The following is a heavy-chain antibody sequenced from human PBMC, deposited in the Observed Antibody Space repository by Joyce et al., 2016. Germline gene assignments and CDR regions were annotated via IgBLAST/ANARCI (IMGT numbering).Heavy chain of an antibody. CDR3: TRGRIEYSKTFNAYDI. D-gene: IGHD2/OR15-2a*01. CDR2: SIPIVGVA. Sequence: VQLVQSGAEVKKPGSSVKVSCKVSGGNFYDYTINWVRQAPGQGLGWMGRSIPIVGVANYARKFRGRVALTAEKSTATAYLELNSLRLDDTAMFFCTRGRIEYSKTFNAYDIWGQGTMVTVSS. V-gene: IGHV1-69*04. CDR1: GGNFYDYT. J-gene: IGHJ3*02.